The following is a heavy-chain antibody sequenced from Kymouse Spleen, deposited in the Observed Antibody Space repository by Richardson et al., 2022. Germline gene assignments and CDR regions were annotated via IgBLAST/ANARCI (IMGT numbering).Heavy chain of an antibody. Sequence: EVQLVESGGGLVQPGGSLRLSCAASGFTFSSYWMSWVRQAPGKGLEWVANIKQDGSEKYYVDSVKGRFTISRDNAKNSLYLQMNSLRAEDTAVYYCAREKNYYGSGSYLYYYGMDVWGQGTTVTVSS. J-gene: IGHJ6*02. CDR1: GFTFSSYW. D-gene: IGHD3-10*01. CDR2: IKQDGSEK. CDR3: AREKNYYGSGSYLYYYGMDV. V-gene: IGHV3-7*01.